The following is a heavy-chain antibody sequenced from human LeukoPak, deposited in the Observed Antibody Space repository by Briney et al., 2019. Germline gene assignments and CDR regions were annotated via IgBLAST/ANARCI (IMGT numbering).Heavy chain of an antibody. CDR1: GYTFTGYY. J-gene: IGHJ4*02. CDR3: ARASTYYDITPFDY. CDR2: INPNSGGT. D-gene: IGHD3-9*01. V-gene: IGHV1-2*02. Sequence: GASVKVSCKASGYTFTGYYMHWVRQAPGQGLEWMGWINPNSGGTNYAQKFQGRVTMTRDTSISTAYMELSSLRSEDTAVYYCARASTYYDITPFDYWGQGTLVTVSS.